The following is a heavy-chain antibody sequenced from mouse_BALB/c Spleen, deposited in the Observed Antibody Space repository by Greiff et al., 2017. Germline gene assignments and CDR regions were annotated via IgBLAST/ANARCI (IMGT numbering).Heavy chain of an antibody. Sequence: VQLKESGAELVKPGASVKLSCTASGFNIKDTYMHWVKQRPEQGLEWIGRIDPANGNTKYDPKFQGKATITADTSSNTAYLQLSSLTSEDTAVYYCARVYGYDYFDYWGQGTTLTVSS. V-gene: IGHV14-3*02. CDR2: IDPANGNT. CDR3: ARVYGYDYFDY. J-gene: IGHJ2*01. D-gene: IGHD1-2*01. CDR1: GFNIKDTY.